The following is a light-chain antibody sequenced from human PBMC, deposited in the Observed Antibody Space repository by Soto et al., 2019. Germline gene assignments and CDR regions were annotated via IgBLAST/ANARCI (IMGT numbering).Light chain of an antibody. Sequence: QSALTQPRSVSGSPGQSVTISCTGTSSDVGGYNYVSWYRQHPGKAPKLMIYDVSKRPSGVPDRFSGSKSGNTVSLTISGLQAEDEADYYCCSYAGSYTWVFVTGTKVTVL. CDR1: SSDVGGYNY. CDR2: DVS. V-gene: IGLV2-11*01. CDR3: CSYAGSYTWV. J-gene: IGLJ1*01.